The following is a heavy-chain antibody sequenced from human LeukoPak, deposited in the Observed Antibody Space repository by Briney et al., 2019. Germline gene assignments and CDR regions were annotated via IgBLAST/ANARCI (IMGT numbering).Heavy chain of an antibody. D-gene: IGHD3-9*01. CDR3: AREPYDILTHTGRSGVDY. CDR1: GYSISSGYY. J-gene: IGHJ4*02. CDR2: IYHSGST. Sequence: SETLSLTCTVSGYSISSGYYWGWIRQPPGKGLEWIGSIYHSGSTYYNPSLKSRVTISVDTSKNQFSLKLSSVTAADTAVYYCAREPYDILTHTGRSGVDYWGQGTLVTVSS. V-gene: IGHV4-38-2*02.